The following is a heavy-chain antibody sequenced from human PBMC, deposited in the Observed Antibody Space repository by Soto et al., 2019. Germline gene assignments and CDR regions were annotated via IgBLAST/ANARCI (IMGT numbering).Heavy chain of an antibody. D-gene: IGHD2-15*01. CDR3: ARGGYPGRLYYFDY. CDR1: GGSISTSS. Sequence: SETLSLTCTVSGGSISTSSWNWIRQAPGKGLEWIGCVYYTGNTNYNPSLKSRVTMSLDTSKNQFSLKLNSVTAADMAVYYCARGGYPGRLYYFDYWGQGTLVTVSS. J-gene: IGHJ4*02. V-gene: IGHV4-59*01. CDR2: VYYTGNT.